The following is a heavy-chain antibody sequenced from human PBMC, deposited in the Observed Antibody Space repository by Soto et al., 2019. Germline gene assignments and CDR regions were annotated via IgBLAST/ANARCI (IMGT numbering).Heavy chain of an antibody. J-gene: IGHJ5*02. CDR1: GFTFSSYA. D-gene: IGHD2-21*01. CDR2: ISGSGGST. CDR3: AKGPPYCGGDCYSYNWFDP. Sequence: AGGSLRLSCAASGFTFSSYAMSWVRQAPGKGLEWVSAISGSGGSTYYADSVKGRFTISRDNSKNTLYLQMNSLRAEDTAVYYCAKGPPYCGGDCYSYNWFDPWGQGTLVTVSS. V-gene: IGHV3-23*01.